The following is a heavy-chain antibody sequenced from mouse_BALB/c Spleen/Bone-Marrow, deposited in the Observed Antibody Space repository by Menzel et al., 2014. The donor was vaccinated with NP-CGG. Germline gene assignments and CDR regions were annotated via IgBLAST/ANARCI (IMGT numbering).Heavy chain of an antibody. CDR2: ISFDGSN. D-gene: IGHD2-14*01. Sequence: EVQLVESGPGPVKPSQSLSLTCSVTGYSFTSGYFWNWIRQFPGNKLEWMGYISFDGSNNYNPSLKNRISITRDTSKNQFFLKLSSVTTEDSSTYYCARTYYRYGAYYFVCWGPGTTLTVSS. J-gene: IGHJ2*01. V-gene: IGHV3-6*02. CDR1: GYSFTSGYF. CDR3: ARTYYRYGAYYFVC.